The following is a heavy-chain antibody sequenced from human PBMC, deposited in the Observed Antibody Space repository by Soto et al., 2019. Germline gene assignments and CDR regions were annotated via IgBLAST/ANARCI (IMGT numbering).Heavy chain of an antibody. J-gene: IGHJ6*02. CDR3: ARKGYIGNFGLDV. Sequence: ASVKVSGKASGYTFTNYDVAWVRRAPGQGLQWMGWTSISKGKTYYEQSFQGRVTMTTDTVTTTGYMEVRSLRSDDTAVYYCARKGYIGNFGLDVWGQGTTVTSP. V-gene: IGHV1-18*01. CDR2: TSISKGKT. CDR1: GYTFTNYD. D-gene: IGHD5-12*01.